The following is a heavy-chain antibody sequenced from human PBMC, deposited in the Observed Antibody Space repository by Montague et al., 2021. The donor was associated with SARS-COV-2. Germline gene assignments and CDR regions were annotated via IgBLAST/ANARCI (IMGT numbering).Heavy chain of an antibody. CDR3: ARDNEIVVVVPAGFDAFDV. V-gene: IGHV3-30*04. Sequence: SLRLSCAASGFTFSTYAMHWVRQAPGRGLEWVALISYGGTKKNYADSVRGRFTISRDDSKKTVYLQMNSLRAEDTAVYYCARDNEIVVVVPAGFDAFDVWGQGTMVTVSS. D-gene: IGHD2-2*01. CDR1: GFTFSTYA. J-gene: IGHJ3*01. CDR2: ISYGGTKK.